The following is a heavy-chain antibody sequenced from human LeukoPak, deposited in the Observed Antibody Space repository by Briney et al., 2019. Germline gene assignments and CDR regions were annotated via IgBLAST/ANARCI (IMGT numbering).Heavy chain of an antibody. CDR3: AKDAGDQGYFDY. V-gene: IGHV3-30*04. J-gene: IGHJ4*02. CDR1: GFTFRSYA. CDR2: ISYDGNNQ. D-gene: IGHD3-16*01. Sequence: GGSLRLSCAASGFTFRSYAMHWGRQAPGTGLEWVSFISYDGNNQYYADSVKGRFTISRDNSKNTLYLQMNSLRTEDTAVYYCAKDAGDQGYFDYWGQGTLVTVSS.